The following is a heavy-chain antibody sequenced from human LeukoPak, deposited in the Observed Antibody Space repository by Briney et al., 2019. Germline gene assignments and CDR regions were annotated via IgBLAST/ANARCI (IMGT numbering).Heavy chain of an antibody. CDR3: ARESENHDRSGYFDC. CDR2: INPNSGGT. V-gene: IGHV1-2*02. Sequence: ASVKVSCKASGYTFTGYYMHWVRQAPGQGLEWMGWINPNSGGTNYAQKFQGRVTMTRDTSISTAYMELSRLRSDDTAVYYCARESENHDRSGYFDCWGQGTLVTISS. D-gene: IGHD3-22*01. CDR1: GYTFTGYY. J-gene: IGHJ5*01.